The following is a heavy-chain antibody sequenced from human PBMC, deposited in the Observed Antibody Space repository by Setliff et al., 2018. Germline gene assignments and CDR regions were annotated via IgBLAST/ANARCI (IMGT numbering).Heavy chain of an antibody. J-gene: IGHJ4*02. Sequence: SETLSLTCSASTASMTYYYWSWIRQPPGKGLEWIGHVYDTGSTKYNPSLKSRVTISIDKSKNQFSLKLTSVTAADTAVYYCAKGGGRYHSASWGQGTLVTVSS. CDR1: TASMTYYY. CDR2: VYDTGST. D-gene: IGHD1-26*01. V-gene: IGHV4-59*12. CDR3: AKGGGRYHSAS.